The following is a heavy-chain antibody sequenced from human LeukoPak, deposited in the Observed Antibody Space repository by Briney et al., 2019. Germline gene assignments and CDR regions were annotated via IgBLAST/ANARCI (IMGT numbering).Heavy chain of an antibody. Sequence: SETLSLTCTVSGGSISSSSYYWGWIRQPPGKGLEWIANIYYNGNTYFNASLKSRVTISIDTSKNQFSLKLSSVTAADTAVYYCARGSRWFGEGWFDPWGQGTLVTVSS. D-gene: IGHD3-10*01. CDR3: ARGSRWFGEGWFDP. V-gene: IGHV4-39*07. CDR1: GGSISSSSYY. CDR2: IYYNGNT. J-gene: IGHJ5*02.